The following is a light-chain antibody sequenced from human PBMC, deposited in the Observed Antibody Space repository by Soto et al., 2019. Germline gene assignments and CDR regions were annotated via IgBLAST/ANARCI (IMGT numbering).Light chain of an antibody. J-gene: IGLJ2*01. V-gene: IGLV4-69*01. Sequence: QPVLTQSPSASASLGASVKLTCTLSSGHSSYTIAWHQQQPEKGPRYLMKLNSDGSHSKGDGIPDRFSGSSSGAERYLTISSLQSEDEADYYCQTWGTGYSLFGGGTKVTVL. CDR2: LNSDGSH. CDR3: QTWGTGYSL. CDR1: SGHSSYT.